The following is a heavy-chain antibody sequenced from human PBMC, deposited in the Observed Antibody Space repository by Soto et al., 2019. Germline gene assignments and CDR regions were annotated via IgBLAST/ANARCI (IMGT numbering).Heavy chain of an antibody. CDR1: GGSISSYY. D-gene: IGHD6-13*01. J-gene: IGHJ4*02. CDR3: ARGLPSSSWYFCY. Sequence: PSETLSLTCTVSGGSISSYYWSWIRQPPGKGLEWIGYIYHSGSTNYNPSLKSRVTMSVDTSKNQFSLKLSSVTAADTAVYYCARGLPSSSWYFCYWGQGTLVTVS. CDR2: IYHSGST. V-gene: IGHV4-59*12.